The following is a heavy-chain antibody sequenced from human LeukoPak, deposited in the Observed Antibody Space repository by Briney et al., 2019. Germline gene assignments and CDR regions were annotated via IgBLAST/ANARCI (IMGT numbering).Heavy chain of an antibody. Sequence: GGSLRLSCAASGFTFSSYWMHWVRQAPGKGLVWVSRINSDGSSTSYADSVKGRFTISRDNAKNTLYLQMNSLRVEDTAVYYCASNSGSQPKSWFDPWGQGTLVTVSS. V-gene: IGHV3-74*01. CDR2: INSDGSST. CDR3: ASNSGSQPKSWFDP. CDR1: GFTFSSYW. J-gene: IGHJ5*02. D-gene: IGHD1-26*01.